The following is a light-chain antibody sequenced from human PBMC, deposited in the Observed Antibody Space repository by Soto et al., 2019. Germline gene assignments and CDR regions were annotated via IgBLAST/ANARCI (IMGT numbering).Light chain of an antibody. CDR2: DAS. CDR3: QQYNTWPLT. CDR1: QSVRSN. V-gene: IGKV3-15*01. Sequence: EKVMTQSPATLSVSPGERATLSCRASQSVRSNLAWYQQKPGQPPRLLIYDASTRATGIPSRFSGSGSGTDFTLTISSLQSEDFAVYYCQQYNTWPLTFGGGTKVDIK. J-gene: IGKJ4*01.